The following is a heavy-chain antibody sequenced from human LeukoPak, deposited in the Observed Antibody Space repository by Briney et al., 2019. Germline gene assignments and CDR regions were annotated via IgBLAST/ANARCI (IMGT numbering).Heavy chain of an antibody. J-gene: IGHJ4*02. CDR2: ISSSSSTI. CDR1: GFTFSSYS. D-gene: IGHD2-2*01. V-gene: IGHV3-48*04. CDR3: ASLPIVVVPAAEDY. Sequence: GGSLRLSCAASGFTFSSYSMNWVRQAPGKGLEWVSYISSSSSTIYYADSVKGRFTISRDNAKNSLYLQMNSLRAEDTAVYYCASLPIVVVPAAEDYWGQGTLVTVSS.